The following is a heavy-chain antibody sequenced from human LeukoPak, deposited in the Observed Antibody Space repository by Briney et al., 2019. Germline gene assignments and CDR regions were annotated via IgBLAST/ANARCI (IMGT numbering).Heavy chain of an antibody. D-gene: IGHD1-26*01. CDR2: ISYSGNT. J-gene: IGHJ3*02. V-gene: IGHV4-39*01. CDR3: ARRGSMGGSFVGAFDI. CDR1: GGSISSSSYY. Sequence: SETLSLTCTVSGGSISSSSYYWGWVRQPPGRGLEWIGSISYSGNTYYNPSLKSRVTISVDTSKNQFSLKLSSVTAADTAVYYCARRGSMGGSFVGAFDIWGQGTMVTASS.